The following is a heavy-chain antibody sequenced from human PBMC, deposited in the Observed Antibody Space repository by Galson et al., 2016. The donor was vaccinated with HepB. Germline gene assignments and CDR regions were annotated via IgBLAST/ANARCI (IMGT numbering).Heavy chain of an antibody. J-gene: IGHJ3*02. CDR2: LYYTGRT. D-gene: IGHD3-3*01. V-gene: IGHV4-39*01. Sequence: SETLSLTCTVSGGSTGRSSYYWGWIRQPPGKGLEWIGSLYYTGRTYYNPSLKSRLTISVDTSKNQFSLKLRSVTAADTAVYYCARRVESYYDFWSGYYYSIWGQGTMVTVSS. CDR1: GGSTGRSSYY. CDR3: ARRVESYYDFWSGYYYSI.